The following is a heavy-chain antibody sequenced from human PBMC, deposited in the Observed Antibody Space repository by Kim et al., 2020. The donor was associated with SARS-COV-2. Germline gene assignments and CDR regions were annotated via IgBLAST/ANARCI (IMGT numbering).Heavy chain of an antibody. D-gene: IGHD3-10*01. CDR3: ARVPRIPYYGSGSYYFSGYYYYGMDV. CDR1: GGTFSSYA. J-gene: IGHJ6*02. Sequence: SVKVSCKASGGTFSSYAISWVRQAPGQGLEWMGGIIPIFGTANYAQKFQGRVTITADESTSTAYMELSSLRSEDTAVYYCARVPRIPYYGSGSYYFSGYYYYGMDVWGQGTTVTVSS. CDR2: IIPIFGTA. V-gene: IGHV1-69*13.